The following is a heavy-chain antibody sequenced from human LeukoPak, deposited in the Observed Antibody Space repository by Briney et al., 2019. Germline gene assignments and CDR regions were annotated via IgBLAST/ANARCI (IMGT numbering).Heavy chain of an antibody. CDR2: ISGSGGST. D-gene: IGHD3-16*01. CDR3: AKTRGLRGTYYFDY. J-gene: IGHJ4*02. Sequence: GGSLRLSCAASGFTFDDYAMHWVRQAPGKGLEWVSGISGSGGSTYYADSVKGRFTISRDNSKNTLYLQMNSLRAEDTAGYYCAKTRGLRGTYYFDYWGQGTLVTVSS. V-gene: IGHV3-23*01. CDR1: GFTFDDYA.